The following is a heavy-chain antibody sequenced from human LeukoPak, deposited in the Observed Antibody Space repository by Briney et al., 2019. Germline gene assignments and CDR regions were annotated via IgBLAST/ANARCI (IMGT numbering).Heavy chain of an antibody. CDR2: ISSSSSYI. D-gene: IGHD6-19*01. J-gene: IGHJ4*02. CDR3: ARVVSSGWFYFDY. V-gene: IGHV3-21*01. Sequence: GGSLRLSCAASGFTFSSYGMNWVRQAPGKGLEWVSSISSSSSYIYYADSVKGRFTISRDNAKNSLYLQMNSLRAEDTAVYYCARVVSSGWFYFDYWGQGTLVTVSS. CDR1: GFTFSSYG.